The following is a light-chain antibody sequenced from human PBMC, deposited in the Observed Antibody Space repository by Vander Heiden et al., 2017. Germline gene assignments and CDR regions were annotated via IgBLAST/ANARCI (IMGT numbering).Light chain of an antibody. J-gene: IGKJ1*01. V-gene: IGKV3-20*01. Sequence: EPVLTQSPGTLSLSPGESATLSCRASQHVGSSYLAWYQQRPGQAPRLLIYGASKRATGIPDRFTGSGSGTDFVLTSSRLEPEDFGFYYCHQYGISTAFGQGTKVEIK. CDR2: GAS. CDR1: QHVGSSY. CDR3: HQYGISTA.